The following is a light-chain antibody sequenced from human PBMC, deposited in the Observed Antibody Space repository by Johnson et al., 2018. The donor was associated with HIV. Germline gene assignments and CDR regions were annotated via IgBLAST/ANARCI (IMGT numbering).Light chain of an antibody. CDR1: SSNIGDNY. Sequence: QSVLTQSPSVSAAPGQRVTISCSGSSSNIGDNYVSWYQQLPGTAPKLLIYENNKRPSGIPDRFSGSKSGTSATLGITGLQTGDEADYYCGTWDSSRSSGLYVVGTGTEVTVL. J-gene: IGLJ1*01. CDR3: GTWDSSRSSGLYV. CDR2: ENN. V-gene: IGLV1-51*02.